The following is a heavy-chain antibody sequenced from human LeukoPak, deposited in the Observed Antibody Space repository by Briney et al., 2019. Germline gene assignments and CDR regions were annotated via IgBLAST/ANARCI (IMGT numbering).Heavy chain of an antibody. D-gene: IGHD1-7*01. CDR3: ARLTGLELPDY. Sequence: SETLSLTCTVSGGSISSYYWSWIRQPPGKGLEWIGYIYYSGSTNYNPSLKSRVTISVDTSKNQFSLKLSSVTAADTAVYYCARLTGLELPDYWGQGTLVTVCS. CDR1: GGSISSYY. CDR2: IYYSGST. V-gene: IGHV4-59*08. J-gene: IGHJ4*02.